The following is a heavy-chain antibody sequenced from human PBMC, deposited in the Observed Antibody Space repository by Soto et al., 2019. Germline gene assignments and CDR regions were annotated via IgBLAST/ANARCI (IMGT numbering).Heavy chain of an antibody. CDR3: ATSASRAYYYGMDV. CDR2: VSARGGDT. V-gene: IGHV3-23*01. CDR1: GFTFNTYG. Sequence: PGGSLRLSCAASGFTFNTYGMNWVRQAPGNGLEWVAGVSARGGDTSYADSVKGRFTISRDNAKDTLYLQMNSLRVEDTSLYYYATSASRAYYYGMDVWGQGTTVTVSS. J-gene: IGHJ6*02. D-gene: IGHD2-15*01.